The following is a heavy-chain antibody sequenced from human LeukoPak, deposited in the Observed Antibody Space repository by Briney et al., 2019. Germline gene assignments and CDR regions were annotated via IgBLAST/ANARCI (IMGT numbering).Heavy chain of an antibody. CDR3: PRPVDRDAFDI. CDR2: IYPGDSDT. V-gene: IGHV5-51*01. J-gene: IGHJ3*02. CDR1: GYSFTSYW. D-gene: IGHD5-12*01. Sequence: GESLKISCKGSGYSFTSYWIGWVRQMPGKGLEWMGIIYPGDSDTRYSPSFQGQVTISADKSISTAYLQWSSLKASDTAIYYCPRPVDRDAFDIWGQGTMVTVSS.